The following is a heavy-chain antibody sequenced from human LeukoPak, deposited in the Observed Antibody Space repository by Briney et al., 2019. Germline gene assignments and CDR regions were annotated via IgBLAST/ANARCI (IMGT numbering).Heavy chain of an antibody. CDR3: ARQSGSYYFDY. V-gene: IGHV5-51*01. CDR1: GYSFTSDW. Sequence: GEALKISCKGSGYSFTSDWIGWVRQLPGKGLEWMGIIYPGDSDTRYSPSFQGQVTISADKSISTAYLQWSSLKASDTAMYYCARQSGSYYFDYWGQGTLVTVSS. D-gene: IGHD1-26*01. CDR2: IYPGDSDT. J-gene: IGHJ4*02.